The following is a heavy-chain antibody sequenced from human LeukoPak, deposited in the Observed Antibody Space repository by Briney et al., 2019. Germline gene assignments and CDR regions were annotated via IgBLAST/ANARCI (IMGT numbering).Heavy chain of an antibody. CDR2: IYYSGST. V-gene: IGHV4-59*08. D-gene: IGHD5-12*01. CDR3: ARHVTYPLDQKVVATIADYYYYYMDV. Sequence: PSETLSLTCTVSGGSISSYYWSWIRQPPGKGLEWIGYIYYSGSTNYNPSLKSRVTISVDTSKNQFSLKLSSVTAADTAVYYCARHVTYPLDQKVVATIADYYYYYMDVWGKGTTVTVSS. CDR1: GGSISSYY. J-gene: IGHJ6*03.